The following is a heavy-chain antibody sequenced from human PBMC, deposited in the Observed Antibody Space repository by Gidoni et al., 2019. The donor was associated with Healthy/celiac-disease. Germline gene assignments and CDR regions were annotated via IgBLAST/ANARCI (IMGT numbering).Heavy chain of an antibody. CDR2: INHSGST. V-gene: IGHV4-34*01. J-gene: IGHJ6*02. CDR1: GGSFSGYY. Sequence: QVQLQQWGAGLLKPSETLSLTCAVYGGSFSGYYWSWIRQPPGKGLEWIGEINHSGSTNYNPSLKSRVTISVDTSKNQFSLKLSSVTAADTAVYYCARALRTSCGYYYCGMDVWGQGTTVTVSS. CDR3: ARALRTSCGYYYCGMDV. D-gene: IGHD1-1*01.